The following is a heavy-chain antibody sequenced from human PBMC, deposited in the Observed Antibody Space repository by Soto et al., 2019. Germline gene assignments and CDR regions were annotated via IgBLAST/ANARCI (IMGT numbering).Heavy chain of an antibody. CDR3: AREVPAVNDAFDF. Sequence: VQLQESGPGLVKPSETLSLTCTVSGGSVSSGNFYWSWIRQPPGKGLEWIGYIPYSGSTNYNPSLKSRVTMSKDTSRNHFSLRLSSVTAADTAVYYCAREVPAVNDAFDFWGQGTMVTDSS. J-gene: IGHJ3*01. CDR1: GGSVSSGNFY. CDR2: IPYSGST. V-gene: IGHV4-61*03. D-gene: IGHD2-2*01.